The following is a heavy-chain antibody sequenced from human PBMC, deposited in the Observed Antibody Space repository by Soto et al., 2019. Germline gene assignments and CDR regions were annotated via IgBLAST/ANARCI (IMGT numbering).Heavy chain of an antibody. J-gene: IGHJ4*02. Sequence: GESLKISCDGSGYSFTSYCIGLVLQMPGKGLEWMWIIYPGDSDTRYSPSFQGQVTISADKSISTAYLQWSSLKASDTAMYYCARMGEGRYCSGGSCLSLYFDYWGQGTLVTVSS. CDR1: GYSFTSYC. CDR2: IYPGDSDT. V-gene: IGHV5-51*01. CDR3: ARMGEGRYCSGGSCLSLYFDY. D-gene: IGHD2-15*01.